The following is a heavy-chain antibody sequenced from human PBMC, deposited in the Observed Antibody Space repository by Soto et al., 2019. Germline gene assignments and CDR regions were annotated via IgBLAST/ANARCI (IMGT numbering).Heavy chain of an antibody. CDR3: ARKETAAVYPTPLNY. CDR1: GGTFSSYA. Sequence: QVQLVQSGAEVKKPGSSVKVSCTASGGTFSSYAISWVRQAPGQGLEWMGGIIPIFGTANYAQKFQGRVTITADESTSTAYMELRSLRSEDTAVYYCARKETAAVYPTPLNYWGQGTLVTVSS. CDR2: IIPIFGTA. V-gene: IGHV1-69*01. J-gene: IGHJ4*02. D-gene: IGHD6-13*01.